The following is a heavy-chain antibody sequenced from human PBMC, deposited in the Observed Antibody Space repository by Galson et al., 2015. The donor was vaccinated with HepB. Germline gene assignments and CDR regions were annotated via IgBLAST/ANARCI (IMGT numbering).Heavy chain of an antibody. Sequence: SVKVSCKASGYTFTSYYMHWVRQAPGRGLEWMGIINPSGGSTSYAQKLQGRVTMTRDTSTSTVYMELSSLRSEDTAVYYCARWLWDDYGGNSGLGVFDYWGQGTLVTVSS. CDR2: INPSGGST. J-gene: IGHJ4*02. CDR1: GYTFTSYY. D-gene: IGHD4-23*01. V-gene: IGHV1-46*04. CDR3: ARWLWDDYGGNSGLGVFDY.